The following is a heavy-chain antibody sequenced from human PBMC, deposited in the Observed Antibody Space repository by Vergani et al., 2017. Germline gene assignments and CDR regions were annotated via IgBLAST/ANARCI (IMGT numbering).Heavy chain of an antibody. V-gene: IGHV3-30*02. D-gene: IGHD3-16*01. J-gene: IGHJ4*02. Sequence: QVQLVESGGGVVQRGGSLRLSCATSGFTLSNYDMQWIRQGPGKGLEFVAVIQFDGSNKYYADSVKGRFTLTRDFSKNTLYLQMNSLRTDDTATYYCATHFNGWGIDYWGQGSQVIVSS. CDR1: GFTLSNYD. CDR2: IQFDGSNK. CDR3: ATHFNGWGIDY.